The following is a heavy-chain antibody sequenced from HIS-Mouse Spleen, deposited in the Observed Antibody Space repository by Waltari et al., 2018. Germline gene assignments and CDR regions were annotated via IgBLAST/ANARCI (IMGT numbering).Heavy chain of an antibody. D-gene: IGHD7-27*01. CDR1: GFTFSSYW. J-gene: IGHJ4*02. CDR2: IKQDGSEK. CDR3: ARDGGTGDFDY. Sequence: EVQLVESVGGLVQPGGSLRLSCAASGFTFSSYWMSWVGQAPGKGRGWVANIKQDGSEKYYVDSVKGRFTISRDNAKNSLYLQMNSLRAEDTAVYYCARDGGTGDFDYWGQGTLVTVSS. V-gene: IGHV3-7*01.